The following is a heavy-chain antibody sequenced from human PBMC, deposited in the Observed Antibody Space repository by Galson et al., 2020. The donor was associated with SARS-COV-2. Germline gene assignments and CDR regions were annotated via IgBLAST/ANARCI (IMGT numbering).Heavy chain of an antibody. CDR3: AKVRYTSGSHAYDI. CDR2: ISGNGVNT. J-gene: IGHJ3*02. Sequence: GESLKISCAASGFTFNNYAMNWVRQAPGKGLKWVSAISGNGVNTYYAESVKGRFTISRDNSKNTLYLQMTSLRAEDTAVYYCAKVRYTSGSHAYDIWGQGTMVTVSS. V-gene: IGHV3-23*01. CDR1: GFTFNNYA. D-gene: IGHD6-19*01.